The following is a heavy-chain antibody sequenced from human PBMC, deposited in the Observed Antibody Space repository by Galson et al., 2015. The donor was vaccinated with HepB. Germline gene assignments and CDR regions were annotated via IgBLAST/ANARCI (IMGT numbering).Heavy chain of an antibody. D-gene: IGHD3-10*01. CDR3: ARAHKLWFGVGPLYCFDY. Sequence: SVKVSCKASGYTFTSYGISWVRQAPGQGLEWMGWISAYNGNTNYAQKLQGRVTMTTDTSTSTAYMELRSLRSDDTAVYYCARAHKLWFGVGPLYCFDYWGQGTLVTVSS. V-gene: IGHV1-18*01. J-gene: IGHJ4*02. CDR1: GYTFTSYG. CDR2: ISAYNGNT.